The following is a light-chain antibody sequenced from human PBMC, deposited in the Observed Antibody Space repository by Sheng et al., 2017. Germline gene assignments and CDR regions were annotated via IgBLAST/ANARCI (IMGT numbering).Light chain of an antibody. Sequence: EIVLTQSPGTLSLSPGERATLSCRTSQSVTSNYLAWFQQQPGQAPRLLIYDASRRATGIPDRFSGSGSGTDFTLTISRLEPEDFAVYYCQQRSNWPLTFGRGTKVEIK. V-gene: IGKV3D-20*02. CDR2: DAS. CDR1: QSVTSNY. J-gene: IGKJ4*01. CDR3: QQRSNWPLT.